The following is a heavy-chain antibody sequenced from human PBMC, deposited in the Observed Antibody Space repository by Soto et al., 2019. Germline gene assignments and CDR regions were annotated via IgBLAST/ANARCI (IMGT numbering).Heavy chain of an antibody. CDR3: ARSGVSCYLDY. CDR2: ISYDGSNK. D-gene: IGHD2-15*01. J-gene: IGHJ4*02. Sequence: HPGGSLRLSCAASGFTFSSYAMHWVRQAPGKGLEWVAVISYDGSNKYYADSVKGRFTISRDNSKNTLYLQMNSLRAEDTAVYYCARSGVSCYLDYWGQGTLVTVSS. CDR1: GFTFSSYA. V-gene: IGHV3-30-3*01.